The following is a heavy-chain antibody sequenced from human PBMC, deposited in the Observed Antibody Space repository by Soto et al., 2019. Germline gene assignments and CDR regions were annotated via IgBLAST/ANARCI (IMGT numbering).Heavy chain of an antibody. CDR2: INPSGGST. J-gene: IGHJ4*02. CDR3: ARADIVATISNY. D-gene: IGHD5-12*01. CDR1: GYTFTSYY. V-gene: IGHV1-46*03. Sequence: ASVKVSCKASGYTFTSYYMHWGRQAPGQGLEWMGIINPSGGSTSYAQKFQGRVTMTRDTSTSTVYMELSSLRSEDTAVYYCARADIVATISNYWGQGTLVTVSS.